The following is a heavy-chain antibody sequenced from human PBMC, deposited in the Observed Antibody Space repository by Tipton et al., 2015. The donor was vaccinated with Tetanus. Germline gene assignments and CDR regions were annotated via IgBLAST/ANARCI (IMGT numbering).Heavy chain of an antibody. J-gene: IGHJ5*02. CDR1: GASFSDYY. V-gene: IGHV4-34*09. CDR2: INHSGNT. D-gene: IGHD6-6*01. Sequence: TLSLTCAVYGASFSDYYWSWIRQAPGKGLEWIGEINHSGNTNHNPSLKSRLVMSVDLSKNQFFLNLSSVTAADTAMYYCARDQGGGRVVRLNWIDPWGQGTLVTVSS. CDR3: ARDQGGGRVVRLNWIDP.